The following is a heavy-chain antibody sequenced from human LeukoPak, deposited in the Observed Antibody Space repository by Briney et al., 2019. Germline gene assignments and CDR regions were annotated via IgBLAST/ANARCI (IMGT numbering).Heavy chain of an antibody. CDR2: INPNSGGT. D-gene: IGHD6-19*01. J-gene: IGHJ5*02. V-gene: IGHV1-2*02. CDR3: ARAITYSSGWYEAPGGWFDP. Sequence: ASVKVSCKASGYTFTGYYMHWVRQAPGQGLEWMGWINPNSGGTNYAQKFQGRVTMTRDTSISTAYMELSRLRSDDTAVYYCARAITYSSGWYEAPGGWFDPWGQGTLVTVSS. CDR1: GYTFTGYY.